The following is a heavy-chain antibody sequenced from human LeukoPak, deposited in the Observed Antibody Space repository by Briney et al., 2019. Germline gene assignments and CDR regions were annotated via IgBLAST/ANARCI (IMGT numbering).Heavy chain of an antibody. CDR3: ARAPATNWFDP. V-gene: IGHV3-23*01. CDR2: IFPSGGEI. D-gene: IGHD2-2*01. CDR1: GFTFSTFA. Sequence: GGSLRLSCAASGFTFSTFAMIWVRQPPGKGLEWVSSIFPSGGEIHYADSVRGRFTISRDNSKSTLSLQMNSLRAEDTAVYYCARAPATNWFDPWGQGTLVTVSS. J-gene: IGHJ5*02.